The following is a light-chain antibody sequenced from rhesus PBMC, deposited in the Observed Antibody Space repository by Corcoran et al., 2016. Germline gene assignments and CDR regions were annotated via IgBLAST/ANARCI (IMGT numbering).Light chain of an antibody. CDR1: QSLLDSEDGNTY. J-gene: IGKJ4*01. CDR2: EVS. Sequence: DIVMTQTPLSLPVTPGEPASISCRSSQSLLDSEDGNTYLDWYLQKSGQSPQILIYEVSNRASGVPDRFRGSGSVTDFPLKISRVGAEDVGVYYCMQALEFPTFGGGTKAEIK. CDR3: MQALEFPT. V-gene: IGKV2-104*02.